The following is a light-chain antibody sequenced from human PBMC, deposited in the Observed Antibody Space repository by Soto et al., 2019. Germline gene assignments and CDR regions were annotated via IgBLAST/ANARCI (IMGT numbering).Light chain of an antibody. Sequence: EIVLTQSPGTLSLSPGERATLSCRASQSVSSSYLAWYQQKPGQAPRLLIYGASSRATAISDRFSGSGSGTDFTLTICRLEPEDIAVYYCQQYGSSPRTFVQGTKVEIK. CDR2: GAS. CDR3: QQYGSSPRT. V-gene: IGKV3-20*01. CDR1: QSVSSSY. J-gene: IGKJ1*01.